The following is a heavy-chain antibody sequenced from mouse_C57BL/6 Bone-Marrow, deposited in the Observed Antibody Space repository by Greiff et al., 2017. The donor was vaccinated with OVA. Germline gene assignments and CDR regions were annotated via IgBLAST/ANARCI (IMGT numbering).Heavy chain of an antibody. CDR1: GYTFTDYN. J-gene: IGHJ3*01. V-gene: IGHV1-22*01. CDR2: INPNNGGT. CDR3: AAYYGSRAWFAY. Sequence: EVQLQQSGPELVKPGASVKMSCKASGYTFTDYNMHWVKQSHGKSLEWLGYINPNNGGTSYNQKFKGKATLTVNKTSSTAYMVLRSLTSEDSAVYYCAAYYGSRAWFAYWGQGTLVTVSA. D-gene: IGHD1-1*01.